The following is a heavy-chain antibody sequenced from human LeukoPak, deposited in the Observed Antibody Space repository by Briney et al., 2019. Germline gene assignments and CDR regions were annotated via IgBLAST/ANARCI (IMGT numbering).Heavy chain of an antibody. CDR2: INHSGST. J-gene: IGHJ3*02. CDR3: ARDGEDAFEI. CDR1: GGSFSGYY. V-gene: IGHV4-34*01. Sequence: PSETLSLTCAVYGGSFSGYYWSWIRQPPGKGLEWIGEINHSGSTNYNPSLKSRVTISVDTSKNQFSLKLSSVTAADTAVYYCARDGEDAFEIWGQGTMVTVSS. D-gene: IGHD4-17*01.